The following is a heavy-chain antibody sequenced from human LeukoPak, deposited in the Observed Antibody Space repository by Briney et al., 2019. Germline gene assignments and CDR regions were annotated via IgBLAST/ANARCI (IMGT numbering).Heavy chain of an antibody. CDR1: GFTFSSYG. CDR2: ISYDGGNK. V-gene: IGHV3-30*03. J-gene: IGHJ4*02. D-gene: IGHD2-2*01. CDR3: ATLRYCSSTSCHRDPFDY. Sequence: PGGSLRLSCAASGFTFSSYGMHWVRQAPGKGLEWVAVISYDGGNKYYADSVKGRFTISRDNSKSTLYLQMNSLRAEDTAVYYCATLRYCSSTSCHRDPFDYWGQGTLVTVSS.